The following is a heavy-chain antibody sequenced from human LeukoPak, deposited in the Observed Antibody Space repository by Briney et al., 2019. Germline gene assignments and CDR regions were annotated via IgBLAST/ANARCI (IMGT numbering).Heavy chain of an antibody. V-gene: IGHV1-46*01. J-gene: IGHJ4*02. CDR3: GRNPKFRFLEWSYLDY. CDR2: INPSGGST. Sequence: ASVKVSCKASGYTFTSYYMHWVRQAPGQGLEWMGIINPSGGSTSYAQKFQGRVTMTRDTSTSTVYMELSSLRSEDTAVYYCGRNPKFRFLEWSYLDYGGKGTLVTVPS. CDR1: GYTFTSYY. D-gene: IGHD3-3*01.